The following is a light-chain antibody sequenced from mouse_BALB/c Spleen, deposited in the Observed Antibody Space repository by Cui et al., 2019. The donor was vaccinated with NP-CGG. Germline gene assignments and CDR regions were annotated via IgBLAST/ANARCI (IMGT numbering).Light chain of an antibody. CDR2: GTN. Sequence: QAVVTQESAPTTSPGETVTLTCRSSTGAVATSNYANWVQENPDHLFTGLIGGTNNRAPGVPARFSGSLIGDKAALTITGAQTEDEAIYFCALWYSNLWVFGGGTKLTVL. CDR3: ALWYSNLWV. V-gene: IGLV1*01. CDR1: TGAVATSNY. J-gene: IGLJ1*01.